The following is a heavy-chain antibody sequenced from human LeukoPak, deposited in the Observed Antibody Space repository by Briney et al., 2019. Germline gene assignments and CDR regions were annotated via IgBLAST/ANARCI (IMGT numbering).Heavy chain of an antibody. V-gene: IGHV1-3*01. CDR1: GYTFTSYG. Sequence: ASVKVSCKASGYTFTSYGMHWVRQAPGQRLEWMGWINAGNGNTKYSQKFQGRVTITRDTSASTAYMELSSLRSEDTAVYYCARDGEYSGYALDYWGQGTLVTVSS. CDR2: INAGNGNT. J-gene: IGHJ4*02. CDR3: ARDGEYSGYALDY. D-gene: IGHD5-12*01.